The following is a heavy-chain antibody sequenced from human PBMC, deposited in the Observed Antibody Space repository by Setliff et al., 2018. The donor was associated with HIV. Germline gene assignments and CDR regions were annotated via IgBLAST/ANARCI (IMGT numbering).Heavy chain of an antibody. CDR1: GYTFNGYF. D-gene: IGHD3-3*01. J-gene: IGHJ6*02. CDR3: ARDRSDYYYYYGMDV. CDR2: INPNSGGT. V-gene: IGHV1-2*02. Sequence: ASVKVSCKASGYTFNGYFMHWVRQAPGQGLEWMGWINPNSGGTNYAQKFQGRVTMTRDTSISTAYMELRRLRSDDTAVYYCARDRSDYYYYYGMDVWGQGTTVTVSS.